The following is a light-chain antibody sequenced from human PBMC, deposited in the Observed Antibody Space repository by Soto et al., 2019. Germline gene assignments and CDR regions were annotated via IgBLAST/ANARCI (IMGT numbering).Light chain of an antibody. CDR1: QSISIY. Sequence: DIQMTQSPSSLSASVGDRVTITCRASQSISIYLNWYQQKPGKAPMLLIYAASSLQSGVPSRFGGSGSGTDFTLTISSLQPEDFATYYCQQSYSTPTFGGGTKVDSK. J-gene: IGKJ4*01. CDR3: QQSYSTPT. V-gene: IGKV1-39*01. CDR2: AAS.